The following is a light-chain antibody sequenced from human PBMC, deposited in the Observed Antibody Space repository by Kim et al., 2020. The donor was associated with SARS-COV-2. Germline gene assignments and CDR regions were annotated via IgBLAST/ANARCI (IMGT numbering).Light chain of an antibody. Sequence: SYELTQPPSVSVSPGQTASITCSGDKLGDKYACWYQQKPGQSPVLVIYQDSKRPSGIHERFSGSNSGNTATLTISGTQAMDEADYYCQAWDSSRGVFGGGTQLTVL. V-gene: IGLV3-1*01. CDR2: QDS. CDR3: QAWDSSRGV. J-gene: IGLJ3*02. CDR1: KLGDKY.